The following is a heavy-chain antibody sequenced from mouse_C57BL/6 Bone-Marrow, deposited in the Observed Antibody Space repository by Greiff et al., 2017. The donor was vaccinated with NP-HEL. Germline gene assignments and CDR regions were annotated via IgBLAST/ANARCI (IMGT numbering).Heavy chain of an antibody. J-gene: IGHJ2*01. CDR3: ARTYGNLHFDY. Sequence: EVQLQESGGDLVKPGGSLKLSCAASGFTFSSYGMSWVRQTPDKRLEWVATISSGGSYTYYPDSVKGRFTISRDNAKNTLYLQMSSLKSEDTAMYYCARTYGNLHFDYWGQGTTLTVSS. V-gene: IGHV5-6*01. CDR2: ISSGGSYT. CDR1: GFTFSSYG. D-gene: IGHD2-1*01.